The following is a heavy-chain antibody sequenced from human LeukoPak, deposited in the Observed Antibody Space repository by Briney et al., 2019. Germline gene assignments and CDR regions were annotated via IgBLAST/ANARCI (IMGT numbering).Heavy chain of an antibody. CDR1: GYTFSNFG. Sequence: ASVNVSCKTSGYTFSNFGISWVRQAPGQGLEWMGWISGNNDNPNYGQKFQGRFTVTTDSSTSTAYMELRNLRSDDTAVYYCARDGTSTDDYWGQGPLVTVSS. J-gene: IGHJ4*02. CDR3: ARDGTSTDDY. D-gene: IGHD2-2*01. CDR2: ISGNNDNP. V-gene: IGHV1-18*01.